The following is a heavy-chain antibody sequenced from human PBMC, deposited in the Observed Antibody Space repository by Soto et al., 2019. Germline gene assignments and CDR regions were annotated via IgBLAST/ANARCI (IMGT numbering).Heavy chain of an antibody. CDR1: GGSISSTNW. Sequence: QVQLQESGPGLVKPSWTLSLTCAVSGGSISSTNWWTWVRQSPGRGLEWIGEIYHSGTTNYSPSLKSRVNIAVDMSTNHFSLTLISVTASDTGVYYCALAATADFDYWGKGILVTVSS. J-gene: IGHJ4*02. V-gene: IGHV4-4*02. CDR3: ALAATADFDY. D-gene: IGHD6-13*01. CDR2: IYHSGTT.